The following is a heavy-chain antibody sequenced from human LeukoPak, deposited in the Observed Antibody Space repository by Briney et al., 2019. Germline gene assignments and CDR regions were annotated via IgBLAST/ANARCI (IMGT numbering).Heavy chain of an antibody. V-gene: IGHV3-48*04. Sequence: PGGSLRLSCAASGFTFSRFAMHWVRQAPGKGLEWVSYISSSSSTIYYADSVKGRFTISRDNAKNSLYLQMNSLRAEDTAVYYCAKGVISSPGNYWGQGTLVTVSS. CDR3: AKGVISSPGNY. CDR1: GFTFSRFA. J-gene: IGHJ4*02. CDR2: ISSSSSTI. D-gene: IGHD6-6*01.